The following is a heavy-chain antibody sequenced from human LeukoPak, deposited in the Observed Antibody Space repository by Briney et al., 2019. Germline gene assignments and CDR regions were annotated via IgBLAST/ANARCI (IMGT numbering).Heavy chain of an antibody. V-gene: IGHV1-8*01. CDR2: INPNSGNT. D-gene: IGHD2-2*01. CDR3: ARGHCSSTSCYAIYGTSTDFDY. Sequence: ASVKVSCKASGYTFTSYDINWVRQATGQGLEWMGWINPNSGNTGYAQKFQGRVTMTRNTSISTAYMELSSLRSEDTAVYYCARGHCSSTSCYAIYGTSTDFDYWGQGTLVTVSS. CDR1: GYTFTSYD. J-gene: IGHJ4*02.